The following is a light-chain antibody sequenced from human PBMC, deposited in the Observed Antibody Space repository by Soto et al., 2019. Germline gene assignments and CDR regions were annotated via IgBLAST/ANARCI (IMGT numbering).Light chain of an antibody. V-gene: IGLV2-23*02. CDR3: CSYASSTTYVI. J-gene: IGLJ2*01. CDR1: NSDVGRYNL. CDR2: EVT. Sequence: QSALTQPASVSGSPGQSITISCTGTNSDVGRYNLVSWYQQRPGQAPQVLIYEVTKRPSGVSDRFSGSKSGSTASLTISGLQAEDEGEYFCCSYASSTTYVIFGGGTKVTVL.